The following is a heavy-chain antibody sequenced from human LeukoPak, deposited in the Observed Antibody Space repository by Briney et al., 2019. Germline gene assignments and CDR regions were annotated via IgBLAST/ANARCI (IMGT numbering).Heavy chain of an antibody. CDR1: GFTFSDYY. CDR2: ISLSGSTV. V-gene: IGHV3-11*01. J-gene: IGHJ6*02. Sequence: PGGSLRLSCAASGFTFSDYYMSWVRQAPGKGLEWVSYISLSGSTVYYADSVKGRFTISRDNAKNSLYLQMNSLRAEDTAVYYGARDFTHTAVVIYYYGLDVWGQGTTVTVSS. D-gene: IGHD5-18*01. CDR3: ARDFTHTAVVIYYYGLDV.